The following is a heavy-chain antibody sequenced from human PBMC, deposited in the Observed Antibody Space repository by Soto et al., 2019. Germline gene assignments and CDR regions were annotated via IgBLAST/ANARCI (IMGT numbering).Heavy chain of an antibody. CDR3: ARQDCGAPQGLVDV. CDR2: VSPIWGS. J-gene: IGHJ6*02. CDR1: GDSISSYY. D-gene: IGHD2-21*02. Sequence: QVLLQESGPGLVKPSETLSLSCTVSGDSISSYYWGWIRQPPGKEMEWIGYVSPIWGSAYNPSLQTVVAIKIDTSKSQFSLTLASAAATDTAVYYCARQDCGAPQGLVDVWGQGTTVTVSS. V-gene: IGHV4-59*08.